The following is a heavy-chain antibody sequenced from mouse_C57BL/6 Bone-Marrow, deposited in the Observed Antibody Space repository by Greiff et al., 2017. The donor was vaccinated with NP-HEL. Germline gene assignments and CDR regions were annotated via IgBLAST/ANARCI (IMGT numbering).Heavy chain of an antibody. CDR3: AREAAQARGFAY. CDR1: GFTFSSYA. CDR2: ISDGGSYT. V-gene: IGHV5-4*01. D-gene: IGHD3-2*02. Sequence: EVQLVESGGGLVKPGGSLKLSCAASGFTFSSYAMSWVRQTPEKRLEWVATISDGGSYTYYPDNVKGRFTISRDNAKNNLYLQMSHLKSEDTAMYYCAREAAQARGFAYWGQGTLVTVSA. J-gene: IGHJ3*01.